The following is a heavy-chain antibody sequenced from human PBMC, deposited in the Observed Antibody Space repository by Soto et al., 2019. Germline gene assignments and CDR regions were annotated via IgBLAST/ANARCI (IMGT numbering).Heavy chain of an antibody. CDR2: INHSGST. D-gene: IGHD1-26*01. J-gene: IGHJ4*02. V-gene: IGHV4-34*01. CDR3: ARGRWELPAGY. CDR1: GGSFSGYY. Sequence: SETLSLTCAVYGGSFSGYYWSWIRQPPGKGREWIGEINHSGSTNYNPSLKSRVTISVDTSKNQFSLKLSSVTAADTAVYYCARGRWELPAGYWGQGTLVTVSS.